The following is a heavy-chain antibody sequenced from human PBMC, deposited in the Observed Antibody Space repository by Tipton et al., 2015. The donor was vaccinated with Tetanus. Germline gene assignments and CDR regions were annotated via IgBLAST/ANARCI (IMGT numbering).Heavy chain of an antibody. V-gene: IGHV4-59*01. J-gene: IGHJ5*02. D-gene: IGHD1-1*01. CDR3: ARRPATNWVNWFDP. CDR2: IYYSGSA. Sequence: TLSLTCTVSGGSISSYYWSWIRQPPGKGLEWIGYIYYSGSANYNPSLKSRVTISVDTSKNQFSLKLSSVTAADTAVYYCARRPATNWVNWFDPWGQGTLVTVSS. CDR1: GGSISSYY.